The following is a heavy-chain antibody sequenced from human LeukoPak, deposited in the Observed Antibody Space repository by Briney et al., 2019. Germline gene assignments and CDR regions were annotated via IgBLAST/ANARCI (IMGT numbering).Heavy chain of an antibody. V-gene: IGHV4-39*07. J-gene: IGHJ4*02. D-gene: IGHD2-15*01. CDR2: IYFSGTT. Sequence: SETLSLTCTVSGGSISSSTYYWGWIRQTPGKGLEWIGSIYFSGTTYYNPSLKSRVTISVDTSKKQFSLKLNSVTAEDTAVYYCAKSGLNRFDYWGQGTLVTVSS. CDR3: AKSGLNRFDY. CDR1: GGSISSSTYY.